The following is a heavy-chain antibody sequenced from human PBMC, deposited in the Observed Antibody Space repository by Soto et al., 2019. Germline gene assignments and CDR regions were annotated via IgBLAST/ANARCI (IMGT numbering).Heavy chain of an antibody. D-gene: IGHD3-22*01. J-gene: IGHJ4*02. CDR1: GGTLTSYT. V-gene: IGHV1-69*01. Sequence: QVQLVQSGAEVKKPGSSVTVSCKVSGGTLTSYTINWVRQAPGQGLEWMGGIIPLSGTSNYAQKFQGRVTITADESTSTAYMELIRLTSEDTAKYYCAGDGEVSYESRASSLNCWGQGTLVTVSS. CDR2: IIPLSGTS. CDR3: AGDGEVSYESRASSLNC.